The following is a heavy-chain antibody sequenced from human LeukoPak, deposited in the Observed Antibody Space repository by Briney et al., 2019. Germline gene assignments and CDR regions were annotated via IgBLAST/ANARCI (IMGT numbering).Heavy chain of an antibody. CDR3: GYSGYDFSPNY. V-gene: IGHV4-39*07. Sequence: SETLSLTCTVSGGSISSSSYYRGWIRQPPGKGLEWIGSIYYRGSTNYNPSLKSRVTISVDTSKNQFSLKLSSVTAADTAVYYCGYSGYDFSPNYWGQGTLVTVSS. CDR2: IYYRGST. J-gene: IGHJ4*02. CDR1: GGSISSSSYY. D-gene: IGHD5-12*01.